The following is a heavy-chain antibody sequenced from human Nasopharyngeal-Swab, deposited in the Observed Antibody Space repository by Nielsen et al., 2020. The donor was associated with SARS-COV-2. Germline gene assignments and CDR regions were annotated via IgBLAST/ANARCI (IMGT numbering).Heavy chain of an antibody. Sequence: SLKISCAASGFTFDDYAMHWVRQAPGKGLEWVSGITWNSGVGYTDSVKGRFTISRDNSKNTLSLQMNSLRAEDTAVYYCAKDLRGPYFFWGQGTLVTVSS. D-gene: IGHD2/OR15-2a*01. CDR1: GFTFDDYA. J-gene: IGHJ4*02. CDR3: AKDLRGPYFF. V-gene: IGHV3-9*01. CDR2: ITWNSGV.